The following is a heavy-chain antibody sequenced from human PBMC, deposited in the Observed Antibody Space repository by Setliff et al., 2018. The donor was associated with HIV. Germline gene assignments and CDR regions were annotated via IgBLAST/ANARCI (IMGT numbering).Heavy chain of an antibody. D-gene: IGHD3-10*01. CDR3: ARTDEYNNFWGREHFYYMDV. V-gene: IGHV4-39*07. CDR1: GGSLISDIYY. J-gene: IGHJ6*03. CDR2: INHSGST. Sequence: SETLSLTCTVSGGSLISDIYYWGWIRQPPGKGLEWIGEINHSGSTNYNPSLKSRVTISVDTSKNQFSLRLSSVTAADSAVYYCARTDEYNNFWGREHFYYMDVWGEGTMVTVSS.